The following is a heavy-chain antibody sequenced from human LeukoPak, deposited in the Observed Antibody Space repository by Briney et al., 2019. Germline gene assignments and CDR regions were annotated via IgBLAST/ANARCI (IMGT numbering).Heavy chain of an antibody. Sequence: GASLKISCKGSGYSFTTYWIGWVRPMPGKGLEWMGIIYPSDSDTRYSPSFQGQVTISADKSISTAYLQWSSLKASDTAMYYCARTYCGGDCYYSYFDYWGQGTLVTVSS. D-gene: IGHD2-21*02. J-gene: IGHJ4*02. CDR2: IYPSDSDT. CDR1: GYSFTTYW. V-gene: IGHV5-51*01. CDR3: ARTYCGGDCYYSYFDY.